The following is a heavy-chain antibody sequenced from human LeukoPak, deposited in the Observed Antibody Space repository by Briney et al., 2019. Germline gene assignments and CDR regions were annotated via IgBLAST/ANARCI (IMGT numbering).Heavy chain of an antibody. J-gene: IGHJ1*01. CDR2: IKEDGSER. CDR1: AFIFSGHW. D-gene: IGHD6-19*01. CDR3: ARQTYSSGWSAEYFQH. V-gene: IGHV3-7*03. Sequence: GGSLRLSCEGSAFIFSGHWMNWVRQTPGKGLEWVASIKEDGSERQYVDSVKGRFSIPRDNTKGSLFLQLNSLRAEDTAVYYCARQTYSSGWSAEYFQHWGQGTLVTVSS.